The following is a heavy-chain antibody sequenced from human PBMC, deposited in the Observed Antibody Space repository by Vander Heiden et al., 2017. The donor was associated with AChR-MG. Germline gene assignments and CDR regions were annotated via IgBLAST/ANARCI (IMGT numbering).Heavy chain of an antibody. Sequence: QVQLVESGGGVVQPGRSLRLSCAASGFTFSSYGMHWVRQAPGKGLEWVAVIWYDGSNKYYADSVKGRFTISRDNSKNTLYLQMNSLRAEDTAVYYCARLLGSNGDYPVRTPEIDAFDIWGQGTMVTVSS. J-gene: IGHJ3*02. CDR3: ARLLGSNGDYPVRTPEIDAFDI. CDR2: IWYDGSNK. V-gene: IGHV3-33*01. D-gene: IGHD4-17*01. CDR1: GFTFSSYG.